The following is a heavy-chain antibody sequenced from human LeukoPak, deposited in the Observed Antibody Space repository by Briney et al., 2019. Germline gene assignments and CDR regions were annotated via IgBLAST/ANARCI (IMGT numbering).Heavy chain of an antibody. V-gene: IGHV4-61*02. J-gene: IGHJ6*03. Sequence: SETLSLTCTVSGGSISSGSYYWTWIRQPAGKGLEWIGRIYTSGSTNYNPSLKSRVTISVDTSKNQFSLKLSSVTAADTAVYYCARVAPYINYYYYYYMDVWGKGTTVTVSS. CDR2: IYTSGST. CDR1: GGSISSGSYY. D-gene: IGHD5-12*01. CDR3: ARVAPYINYYYYYYMDV.